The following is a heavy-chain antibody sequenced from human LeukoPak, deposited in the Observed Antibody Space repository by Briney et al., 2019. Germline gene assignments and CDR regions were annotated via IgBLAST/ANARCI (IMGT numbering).Heavy chain of an antibody. CDR2: MNPNSGNT. CDR3: ATFLIAAAGSFDY. V-gene: IGHV1-8*01. J-gene: IGHJ4*02. CDR1: GYTFTSYD. D-gene: IGHD6-13*01. Sequence: ASVKVSCKASGYTFTSYDINWVRQATGQGLEWMGWMNPNSGNTGYAQKFQGRVTMTRNTSISTAYMELSSLRSEDTAVYYCATFLIAAAGSFDYWGQGTLVTVSS.